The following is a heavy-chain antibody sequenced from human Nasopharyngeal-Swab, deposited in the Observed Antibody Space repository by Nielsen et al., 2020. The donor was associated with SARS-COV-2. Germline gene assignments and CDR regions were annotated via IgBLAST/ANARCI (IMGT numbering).Heavy chain of an antibody. CDR2: IYYSGST. J-gene: IGHJ4*02. CDR3: ARAVVWVGAAPSAVWGYFDY. D-gene: IGHD2-15*01. Sequence: RQAPGKGLEWNGYIYYSGSTYYNPSLKSRVTISVDTSKNQFSLKLSSVTAADTAVYYCARAVVWVGAAPSAVWGYFDYWGQGTLVTVSS. V-gene: IGHV4-30-4*01.